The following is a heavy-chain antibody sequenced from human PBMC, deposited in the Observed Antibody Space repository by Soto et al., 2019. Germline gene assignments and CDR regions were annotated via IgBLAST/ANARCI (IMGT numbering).Heavy chain of an antibody. CDR2: IYYSGST. CDR1: GGSISSYY. J-gene: IGHJ4*02. V-gene: IGHV4-59*01. D-gene: IGHD1-1*01. Sequence: SETLSLTCTVSGGSISSYYWSWIRQPPGKGLEWIGYIYYSGSTNYNPSLKSRVTISVDTSKNQFSLKLSSVTAADTAVYYCASYWNDGFGYFIDYWGQGTLVTVSS. CDR3: ASYWNDGFGYFIDY.